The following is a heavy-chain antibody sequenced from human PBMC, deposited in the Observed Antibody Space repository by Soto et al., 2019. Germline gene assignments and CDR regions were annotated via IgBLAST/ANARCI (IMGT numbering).Heavy chain of an antibody. CDR2: ISYDGSNK. Sequence: QVQLVESGGGVVQPGRSLRLSCAASGFTFSSYGMHWVRQAPGKGLEWVAVISYDGSNKYYADSVKGRFTISRDNSKNTLYLQMNSLRAEDTAVYYCAKEPGDIDDGDRPSGLGSLDYWGQGTLVTVSS. D-gene: IGHD4-17*01. CDR3: AKEPGDIDDGDRPSGLGSLDY. J-gene: IGHJ4*02. CDR1: GFTFSSYG. V-gene: IGHV3-30*18.